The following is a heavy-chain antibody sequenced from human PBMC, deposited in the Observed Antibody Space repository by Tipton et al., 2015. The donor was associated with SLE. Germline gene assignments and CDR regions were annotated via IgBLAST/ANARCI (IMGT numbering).Heavy chain of an antibody. D-gene: IGHD6-19*01. V-gene: IGHV4-39*07. CDR2: IYYSGST. CDR1: GGSISSSSYY. CDR3: ARAGYSSGSDY. Sequence: TLSLTCTVSGGSISSSSYYWGWIRQPPGKGLEWIGSIYYSGSTYYNPSLKSRVTISVDTSKNQFSLKLSSVTAADTAVYYCARAGYSSGSDYWGQGTLVTVSS. J-gene: IGHJ4*02.